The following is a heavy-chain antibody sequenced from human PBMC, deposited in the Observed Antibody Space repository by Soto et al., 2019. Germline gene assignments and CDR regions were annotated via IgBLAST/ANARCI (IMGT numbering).Heavy chain of an antibody. D-gene: IGHD1-7*01. Sequence: KFQGRVTITRDTSASTAYMELSSLRSEDTAVYYCARDQRTKVSSLGYWGQGTLVTVSS. V-gene: IGHV1-3*01. J-gene: IGHJ4*02. CDR3: ARDQRTKVSSLGY.